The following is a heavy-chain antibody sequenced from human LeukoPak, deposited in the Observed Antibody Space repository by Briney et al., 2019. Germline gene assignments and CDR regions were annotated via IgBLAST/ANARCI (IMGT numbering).Heavy chain of an antibody. CDR2: ISGSGGST. CDR1: GFTFSSYA. CDR3: AKDQNYYDSSGSLYYFDY. J-gene: IGHJ4*02. V-gene: IGHV3-23*01. D-gene: IGHD3-22*01. Sequence: GGSLRLSCAAPGFTFSSYAMSWVRQAPGKGLEWVSAISGSGGSTYYADSVRGRFTISRDNSKNTLYLQMNSLRAEDTAVYYCAKDQNYYDSSGSLYYFDYWGQGTLVTVSS.